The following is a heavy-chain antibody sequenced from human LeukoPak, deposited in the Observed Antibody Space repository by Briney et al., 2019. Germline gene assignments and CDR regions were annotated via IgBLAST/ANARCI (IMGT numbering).Heavy chain of an antibody. CDR1: GGSFSGYY. V-gene: IGHV4-34*01. CDR3: ARTSDPGGYYYYYYMDV. J-gene: IGHJ6*03. D-gene: IGHD3-16*01. CDR2: INHSEST. Sequence: SETLSLTCAVYGGSFSGYYWSWLRQPPGKGLEWIGEINHSESTNYNPSLKSRVTISVDTSKNQFSLKLSSVTAADTAVYYCARTSDPGGYYYYYYMDVWGKGTTVTVSS.